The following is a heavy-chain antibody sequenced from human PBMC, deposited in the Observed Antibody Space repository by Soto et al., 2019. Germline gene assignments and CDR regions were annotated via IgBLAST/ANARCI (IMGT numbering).Heavy chain of an antibody. CDR3: AKDLRSSGFFDY. J-gene: IGHJ4*02. D-gene: IGHD3-22*01. V-gene: IGHV3-23*01. CDR1: RFTFSSYA. Sequence: GSLRLSCAASRFTFSSYAMSWVREAPGKGLEWVSAISGSGGSTYYADSVKGRFTISRDNSKNTLYLQMNSLRAEDTAVYYCAKDLRSSGFFDYWGQGTLVTVSS. CDR2: ISGSGGST.